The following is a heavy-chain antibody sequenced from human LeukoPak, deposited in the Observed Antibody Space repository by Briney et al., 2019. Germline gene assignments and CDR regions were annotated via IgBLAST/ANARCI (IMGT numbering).Heavy chain of an antibody. CDR3: ARFIVVVEENWFDP. Sequence: SETLSLTCTVSGGSISSYYWSWIRQPPGKGLEWIGYTYYSGSTNYNPSLKSRVTISVDTSKNQFSLKLSSVTAADTAVYYCARFIVVVEENWFDPWGQGTLVTVSS. V-gene: IGHV4-59*01. D-gene: IGHD2-15*01. J-gene: IGHJ5*02. CDR1: GGSISSYY. CDR2: TYYSGST.